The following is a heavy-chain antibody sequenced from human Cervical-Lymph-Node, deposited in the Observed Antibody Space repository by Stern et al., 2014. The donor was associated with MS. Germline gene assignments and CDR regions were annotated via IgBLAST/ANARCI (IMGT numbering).Heavy chain of an antibody. D-gene: IGHD6-13*01. CDR1: GYSFTTHY. Sequence: QVQLVQSGAEIRKPGASVKISCKASGYSFTTHYIQWVRQVPGQGLEWVALRNPSVGRTTYAQNFQGRVTVAGNTSTDTVDLELTGLRYEDTAVYYCARVLSLATSDSWGQGTLVTVSS. CDR2: RNPSVGRT. J-gene: IGHJ4*02. CDR3: ARVLSLATSDS. V-gene: IGHV1-46*01.